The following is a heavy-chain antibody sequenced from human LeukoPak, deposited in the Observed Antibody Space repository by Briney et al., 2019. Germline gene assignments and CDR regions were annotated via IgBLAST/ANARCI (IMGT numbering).Heavy chain of an antibody. CDR1: GFTFSSYW. V-gene: IGHV3-74*01. Sequence: GGSLRLSCAASGFTFSSYWMHWARQAPGKGLVWVSRINSDGSSTSYADSVKGRFTISRDNAKNTLYLQMDSLGPDDTAVYYCARDPYSGNYGNDYYYYMDVWGKGTTVTISS. CDR2: INSDGSST. J-gene: IGHJ6*03. D-gene: IGHD1-26*01. CDR3: ARDPYSGNYGNDYYYYMDV.